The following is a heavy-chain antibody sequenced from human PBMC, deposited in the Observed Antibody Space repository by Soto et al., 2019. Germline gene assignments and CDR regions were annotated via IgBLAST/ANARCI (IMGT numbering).Heavy chain of an antibody. D-gene: IGHD6-13*01. Sequence: SETMSLTCTVSGVSISSYYWSWIRQSPGEGLEYIGYIYYSGSTNYNPSLKSRVTISIDTSENRFSLKLSSVTAADTAVYYCERRVGATAGHFDFWGQGTLVTVSS. CDR2: IYYSGST. CDR1: GVSISSYY. V-gene: IGHV4-59*08. J-gene: IGHJ4*02. CDR3: ERRVGATAGHFDF.